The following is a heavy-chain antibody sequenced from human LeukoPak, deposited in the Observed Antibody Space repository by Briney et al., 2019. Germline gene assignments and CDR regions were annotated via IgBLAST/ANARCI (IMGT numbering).Heavy chain of an antibody. D-gene: IGHD5/OR15-5a*01. CDR1: GGSFSGYY. CDR3: VRHDGRGGSTMGALDS. Sequence: SETLSLTCAVYGGSFSGYYWSWIRQSPGKGLEWIGSIYSGRTTYYNPSLNNRVTKSVVTSKNQFSLQLNSVTAADTSVYYCVRHDGRGGSTMGALDSWGQGSLVTVSS. CDR2: IYSGRTT. V-gene: IGHV4-34*01. J-gene: IGHJ4*02.